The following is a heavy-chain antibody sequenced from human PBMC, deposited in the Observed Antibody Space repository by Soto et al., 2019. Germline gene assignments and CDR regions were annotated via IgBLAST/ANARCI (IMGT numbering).Heavy chain of an antibody. CDR3: ARVNYGDYVCWFDP. Sequence: QVQLQESGPGLVKPSQTLSLTCTVSGGSISSGDYYWSWIRQPPGKGLEWIGYIYYSGSTYYNPSPRSRVSILVDTSNNPFYLKLSSVTAAETAEYYCARVNYGDYVCWFDPWGQGTLVTVSS. V-gene: IGHV4-30-4*01. D-gene: IGHD4-17*01. CDR2: IYYSGST. J-gene: IGHJ5*02. CDR1: GGSISSGDYY.